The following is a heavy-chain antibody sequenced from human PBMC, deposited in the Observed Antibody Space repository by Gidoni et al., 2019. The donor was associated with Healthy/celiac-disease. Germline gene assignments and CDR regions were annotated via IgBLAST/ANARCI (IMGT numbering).Heavy chain of an antibody. V-gene: IGHV4-34*01. CDR1: GGSFSGYY. D-gene: IGHD3-3*01. Sequence: QVLLQQWGAGLLKPSETLSLTCAVYGGSFSGYYWSWIRQPPGKGLEWIGEINHSGSTNYNPSLKSRVTISVDTSKNQFSLKLSSVTAADTAVYYCARLLYRGYDFWSGYYPWGQGTLVTVSS. CDR3: ARLLYRGYDFWSGYYP. J-gene: IGHJ4*02. CDR2: INHSGST.